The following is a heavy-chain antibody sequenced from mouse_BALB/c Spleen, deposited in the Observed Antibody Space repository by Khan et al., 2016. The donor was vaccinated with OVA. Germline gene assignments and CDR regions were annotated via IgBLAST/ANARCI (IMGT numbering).Heavy chain of an antibody. CDR3: ARGYDFFAS. CDR2: VTPNTDNI. Sequence: EVQLVESGPDLVKPGASVKISCKASGYSFTLYYMSWVKQSHGKSLEWIGRVTPNTDNINYNQEFKGKAILTVDKSSNTAYMELRSLTSEDSAVYFCARGYDFFASWGQGTLVTVSA. J-gene: IGHJ3*01. CDR1: GYSFTLYY. D-gene: IGHD2-14*01. V-gene: IGHV1-26*01.